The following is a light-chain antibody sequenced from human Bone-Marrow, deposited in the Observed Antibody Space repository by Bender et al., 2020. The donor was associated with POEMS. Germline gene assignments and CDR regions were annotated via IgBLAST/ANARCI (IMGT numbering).Light chain of an antibody. Sequence: QSALTQPASVSGSPGQSITISCTGSSSDVGGYNYVSWYQHHPGKAPKLLIYDVSNRPSGVSNRFSGSVSASAATLTISGLQAEDEADYYCCSYSGHTSYLFGSGTRVTVL. CDR2: DVS. CDR3: CSYSGHTSYL. V-gene: IGLV2-14*03. CDR1: SSDVGGYNY. J-gene: IGLJ1*01.